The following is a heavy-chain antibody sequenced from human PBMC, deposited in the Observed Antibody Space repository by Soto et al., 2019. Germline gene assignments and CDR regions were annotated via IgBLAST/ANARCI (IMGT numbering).Heavy chain of an antibody. Sequence: EVQLVESGGGLVQPGGSLRLSCAASGFTFSDHYMDWVRQAPGKGLEWVGRIRNKANSYTTEYAASVKGRFTISIDDSKNSLYLQMDILKTEDTAVYFCARCNPCATHDYWGQGTLVAVSS. CDR3: ARCNPCATHDY. CDR1: GFTFSDHY. V-gene: IGHV3-72*01. CDR2: IRNKANSYTT. J-gene: IGHJ4*02.